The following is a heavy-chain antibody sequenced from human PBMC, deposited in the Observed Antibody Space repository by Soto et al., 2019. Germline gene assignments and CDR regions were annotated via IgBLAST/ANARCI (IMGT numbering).Heavy chain of an antibody. CDR3: AKWGTDCSGGSCYFSDY. V-gene: IGHV3-30*18. Sequence: GGSLRLSCAASGFTFSSYGMHWVRQAPGKGLEWVAVISYDGSNKYYADSVKGRFTISRDNSKNTLYLQMNSLRAEDTAVYYCAKWGTDCSGGSCYFSDYWGQGTLVTVSS. D-gene: IGHD2-15*01. J-gene: IGHJ4*02. CDR1: GFTFSSYG. CDR2: ISYDGSNK.